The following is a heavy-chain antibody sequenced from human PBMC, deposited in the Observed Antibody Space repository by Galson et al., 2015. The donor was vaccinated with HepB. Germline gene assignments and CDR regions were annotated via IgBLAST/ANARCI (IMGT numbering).Heavy chain of an antibody. V-gene: IGHV4-31*03. Sequence: TLSLTCTVSGGSISSGRYYWTWIRQHPGNGLEWIGNIYHGGGTYHNPSLKSRLTISVDTSKNQFSLKLSSLTAADTAVYYCARAIRGYSGYDAFDIWGQGTMVTVSS. D-gene: IGHD5-12*01. CDR2: IYHGGGT. CDR1: GGSISSGRYY. J-gene: IGHJ3*02. CDR3: ARAIRGYSGYDAFDI.